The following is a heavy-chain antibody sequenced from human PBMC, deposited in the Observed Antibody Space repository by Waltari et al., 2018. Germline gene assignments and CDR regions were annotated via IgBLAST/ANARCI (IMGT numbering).Heavy chain of an antibody. D-gene: IGHD1-26*01. CDR3: ATDFWMGATPDYNWFDP. Sequence: SGAEVKKPGATVKISCKASGYTFTDYYMHWVQQAPGKGLEWMGRVDPEDGETIYAEKFQGRVTITADTSTDTAYMELSSLRSEDTAVYYCATDFWMGATPDYNWFDPWGQGTLVTVSS. CDR1: GYTFTDYY. CDR2: VDPEDGET. V-gene: IGHV1-69-2*01. J-gene: IGHJ5*02.